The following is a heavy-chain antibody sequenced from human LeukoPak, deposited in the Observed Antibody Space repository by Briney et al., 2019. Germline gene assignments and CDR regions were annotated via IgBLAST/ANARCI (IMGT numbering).Heavy chain of an antibody. CDR3: ARDQQVGATVWYFDL. V-gene: IGHV3-33*01. D-gene: IGHD1-26*01. CDR1: GFTFSSYG. Sequence: GGSLRLSCAASGFTFSSYGMHWVRQAPGKGLEWVAVIWYDGSNKYYADSVKGRFTISRDNSKNTLYLQTNSLRAEDTAVYYCARDQQVGATVWYFDLWGRGTLVTVSS. CDR2: IWYDGSNK. J-gene: IGHJ2*01.